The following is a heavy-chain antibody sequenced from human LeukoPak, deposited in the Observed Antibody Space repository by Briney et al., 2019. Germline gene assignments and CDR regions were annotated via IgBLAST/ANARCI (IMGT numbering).Heavy chain of an antibody. CDR2: ISGGGGST. CDR3: GKDRGFGEYFPFFY. CDR1: GFTFSTYA. J-gene: IGHJ4*02. D-gene: IGHD3-10*01. Sequence: TGGSLRLSCAASGFTFSTYAMSWVRQTPEKGLEWVSAISGGGGSTYYADSVRGRFTVSRDNSKNTLYLQMNSLRAEDTAVYYCGKDRGFGEYFPFFYWGQGTLVTVSS. V-gene: IGHV3-23*01.